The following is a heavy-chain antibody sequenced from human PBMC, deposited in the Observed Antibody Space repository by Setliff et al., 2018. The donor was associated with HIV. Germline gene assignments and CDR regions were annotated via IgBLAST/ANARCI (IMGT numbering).Heavy chain of an antibody. CDR3: AREERKAPAGSGYYYYGMDV. D-gene: IGHD6-13*01. V-gene: IGHV4-38-2*02. CDR2: IHHAGST. J-gene: IGHJ6*02. Sequence: SETLSLTCAVSGYSISSNFLWGWVRQPPGQGLEWIGSIHHAGSTYYNPSLKSRVTISVDTSKRQFSLKLSSVTAADTAVYYCAREERKAPAGSGYYYYGMDVWGQGTMGTVSS. CDR1: GYSISSNFL.